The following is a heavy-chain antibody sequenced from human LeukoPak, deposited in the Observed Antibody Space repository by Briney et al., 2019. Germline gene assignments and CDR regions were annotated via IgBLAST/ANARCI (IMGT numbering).Heavy chain of an antibody. Sequence: GGSLRLSCAASGFTFSSYATSWVRQAPGKGLEWVSAISGSGGSTYYADSVKGRFTISRDNSKNTLYLQMNSLRAEDTAVYYCACIAAASNWFDPWGQGTLVTVSS. D-gene: IGHD6-13*01. CDR1: GFTFSSYA. V-gene: IGHV3-23*01. J-gene: IGHJ5*02. CDR2: ISGSGGST. CDR3: ACIAAASNWFDP.